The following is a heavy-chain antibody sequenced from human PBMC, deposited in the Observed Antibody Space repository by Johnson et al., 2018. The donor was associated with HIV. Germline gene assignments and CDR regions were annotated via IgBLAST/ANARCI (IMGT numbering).Heavy chain of an antibody. Sequence: MQLVESGGGLIQPGGSLRLSCAASGFTVSNNYMSWVRQAPGKGLEWVSGINWNGGSTGYADSVKGRFTISRDNDKNSLYLQMNRLRAEDTAVYYCAREWLYGFDVWGQGTVVAVSS. J-gene: IGHJ3*01. D-gene: IGHD5-24*01. CDR2: INWNGGST. CDR1: GFTVSNNY. CDR3: AREWLYGFDV. V-gene: IGHV3-20*04.